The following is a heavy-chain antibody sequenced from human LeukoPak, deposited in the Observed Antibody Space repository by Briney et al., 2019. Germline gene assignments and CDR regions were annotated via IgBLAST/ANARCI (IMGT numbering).Heavy chain of an antibody. D-gene: IGHD6-6*01. V-gene: IGHV1-2*06. CDR3: ARDPDDSSSSLYFQH. CDR2: INPNSGGT. CDR1: GHTLTGYY. J-gene: IGHJ1*01. Sequence: ASVKVSCNASGHTLTGYYMHWVRQAPGQGLEWMGRINPNSGGTNYAQKFQGRVTMTRDTSISTAYMELSRLRSDDTAVYYCARDPDDSSSSLYFQHWGQGTLVTV.